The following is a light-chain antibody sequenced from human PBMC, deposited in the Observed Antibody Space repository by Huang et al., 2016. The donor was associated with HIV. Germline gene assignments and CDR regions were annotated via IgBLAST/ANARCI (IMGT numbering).Light chain of an antibody. V-gene: IGKV3-11*01. CDR3: QQRA. CDR2: DAS. Sequence: EIVLTQSPATLSLSPGERATLSCRASQSVGSFLAWYQHKPGQAPRPLIYDASNRATGVPARFSGSGSGTDFTLTISSLEPEDFAVYYCQQRAFGGGTKVEIK. CDR1: QSVGSF. J-gene: IGKJ4*01.